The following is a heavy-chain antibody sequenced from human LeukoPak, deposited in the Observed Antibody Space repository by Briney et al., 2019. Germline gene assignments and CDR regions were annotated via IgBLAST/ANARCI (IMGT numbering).Heavy chain of an antibody. CDR2: IYTSGST. Sequence: SETLSLTCTVSGGSISTYYWSWIRQPAGKGLEWIGRIYTSGSTNYNPSLKSRVTMSVDTSKNQFSLKLSSVTAADTAVYYCARDGVGGSSTYYFDYWGQGTLVTVSP. CDR1: GGSISTYY. V-gene: IGHV4-4*07. CDR3: ARDGVGGSSTYYFDY. J-gene: IGHJ4*02. D-gene: IGHD1-26*01.